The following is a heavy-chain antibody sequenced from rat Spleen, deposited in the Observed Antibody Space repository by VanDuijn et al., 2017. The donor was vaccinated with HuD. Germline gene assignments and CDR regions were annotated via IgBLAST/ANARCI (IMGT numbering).Heavy chain of an antibody. CDR3: TTGGYYGYTYGFAY. V-gene: IGHV10-5*01. J-gene: IGHJ3*01. D-gene: IGHD1-9*01. CDR2: IRTKANNYAT. Sequence: VQLVESDGGLVQPGKSLKLSCAASGFTFSNAAMYWVRQAPGKGLEWVARIRTKANNYATYYADSVKGRFTISRDDSKSMVYLQMDSLRSEDTATYYCTTGGYYGYTYGFAYWGQGTLVTVSS. CDR1: GFTFSNAA.